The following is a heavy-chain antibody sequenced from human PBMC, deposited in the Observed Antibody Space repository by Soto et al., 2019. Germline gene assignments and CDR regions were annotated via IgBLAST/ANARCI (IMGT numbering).Heavy chain of an antibody. CDR3: ARVSIPVVPAAMEYYYYGMDV. J-gene: IGHJ6*02. CDR1: GYTFTSYG. D-gene: IGHD2-2*01. Sequence: QVQLVQSGAEVKKPGASVKVSCKASGYTFTSYGISWVRQAPGQGLEWMGWISAYNGNTNYAQKLQGRVTMTTDTPTSTAYMELRSLRSDDTAVYYCARVSIPVVPAAMEYYYYGMDVWGQGTTVTVSS. V-gene: IGHV1-18*01. CDR2: ISAYNGNT.